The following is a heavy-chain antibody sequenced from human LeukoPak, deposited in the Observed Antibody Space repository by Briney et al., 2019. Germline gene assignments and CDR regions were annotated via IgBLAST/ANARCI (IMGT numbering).Heavy chain of an antibody. J-gene: IGHJ4*02. CDR3: ARGLTTVTTVDY. D-gene: IGHD4-17*01. CDR2: INHSGST. V-gene: IGHV4-34*01. CDR1: GGSFSGYY. Sequence: SETLSLTCAVYGGSFSGYYWSWIRQPPGKGLEWIGEINHSGSTNYNPSLKSRVTISVDTSKNQFSLKLSSVTAADTAVYYCARGLTTVTTVDYWGLGTLVTVSS.